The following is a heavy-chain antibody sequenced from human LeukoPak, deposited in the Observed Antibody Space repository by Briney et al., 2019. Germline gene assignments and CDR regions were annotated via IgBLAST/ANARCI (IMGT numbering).Heavy chain of an antibody. CDR3: AREYSGSYSGPFDY. CDR1: GYTFTSYA. Sequence: ASVKVSCKASGYTFTSYAMNWVRQAPGQGLEWMGWINTDTGNPTYAQGFTGRFVFSLDTSVSTAYLQISSLKAEDTAVYYCAREYSGSYSGPFDYWGQGTLVTVSS. V-gene: IGHV7-4-1*02. D-gene: IGHD1-26*01. CDR2: INTDTGNP. J-gene: IGHJ4*02.